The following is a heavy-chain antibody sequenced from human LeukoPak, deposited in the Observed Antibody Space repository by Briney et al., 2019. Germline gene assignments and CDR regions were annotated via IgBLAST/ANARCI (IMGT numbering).Heavy chain of an antibody. Sequence: GESLKISCKGSGSSFTSYWIGWVRPMPGKGLEWMGIIYPGDSDTRYSPSFQGQVTISADKSISTAYLQWSSLKASDTAMYYCARTAVAGTGGWYFDLWGRGTLVTVSS. CDR2: IYPGDSDT. V-gene: IGHV5-51*01. D-gene: IGHD6-19*01. CDR1: GSSFTSYW. CDR3: ARTAVAGTGGWYFDL. J-gene: IGHJ2*01.